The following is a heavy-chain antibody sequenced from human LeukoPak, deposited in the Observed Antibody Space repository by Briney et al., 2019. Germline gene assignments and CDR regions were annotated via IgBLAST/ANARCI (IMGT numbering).Heavy chain of an antibody. D-gene: IGHD3-22*01. Sequence: PGGSLRLSCTASGFTFTDYIMHWVRQAPGKGLEWVSSISGSGAYIYYADSVKGRFTISRDSAKNSLYLQMNSLRAEDTAVYYCAKTITMIVVPHAFDIWGQGTMVTVSS. CDR1: GFTFTDYI. CDR3: AKTITMIVVPHAFDI. V-gene: IGHV3-21*04. CDR2: ISGSGAYI. J-gene: IGHJ3*02.